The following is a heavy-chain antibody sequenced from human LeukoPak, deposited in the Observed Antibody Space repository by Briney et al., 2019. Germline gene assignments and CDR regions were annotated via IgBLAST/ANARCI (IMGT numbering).Heavy chain of an antibody. Sequence: GGSLRLSCAASRFTFNSYAMSWVRQAPGKGLERVSVIGGSNGITFYVGSVKGRFTISRDSSKDTLYLQMNSLRAEDTAVYYCARNENSGWGYFDYWGQGTLVTVSS. V-gene: IGHV3-23*01. CDR3: ARNENSGWGYFDY. CDR1: RFTFNSYA. J-gene: IGHJ4*02. CDR2: IGGSNGIT. D-gene: IGHD5-12*01.